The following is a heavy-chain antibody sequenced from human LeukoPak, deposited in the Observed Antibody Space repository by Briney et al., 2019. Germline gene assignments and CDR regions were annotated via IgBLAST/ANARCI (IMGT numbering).Heavy chain of an antibody. V-gene: IGHV4-61*01. Sequence: SETLSLTCSVSGDSVSSSSYYWGWIRQPPGKGLEWIGYIHYGGATNYNPSLKSRVNPSLKSRVTISVDTSMNQFSLRLSSVTAANTAIYYCARYGYTFGYWEDYYYYYMDVWGKGTTVTISS. CDR1: GDSVSSSSYY. D-gene: IGHD5-18*01. CDR2: IHYGGAT. CDR3: ARYGYTFGYWEDYYYYYMDV. J-gene: IGHJ6*03.